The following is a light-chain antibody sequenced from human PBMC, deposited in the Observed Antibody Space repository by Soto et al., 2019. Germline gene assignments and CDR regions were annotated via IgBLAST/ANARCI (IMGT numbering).Light chain of an antibody. V-gene: IGKV3-15*01. J-gene: IGKJ1*01. CDR1: HYIYSN. CDR2: RAS. Sequence: EIVMTQSPATLSVSPGERATLSCTASHYIYSNVAWFQQRPGQAPRLLIYRASTRATGTPARFTGSGSGTEFTFTITSLQSEDFALSSCQQYHNLWSFGQGTEVEIK. CDR3: QQYHNLWS.